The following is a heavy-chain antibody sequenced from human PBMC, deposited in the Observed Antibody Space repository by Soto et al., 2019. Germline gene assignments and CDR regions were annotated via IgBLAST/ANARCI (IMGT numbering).Heavy chain of an antibody. CDR2: ISYDGSSK. CDR1: GFTFSSYD. CDR3: ARGRSGYNRGFDC. J-gene: IGHJ4*02. V-gene: IGHV3-30*03. Sequence: GSLRLSCAATGFTFSSYDMHWVRLAPGKGVEWVAIISYDGSSKYYADSVKGRFTISRDNSRNTLYLQMNSLRAEDTAVYYCARGRSGYNRGFDCWGQGTLATVSS. D-gene: IGHD5-12*01.